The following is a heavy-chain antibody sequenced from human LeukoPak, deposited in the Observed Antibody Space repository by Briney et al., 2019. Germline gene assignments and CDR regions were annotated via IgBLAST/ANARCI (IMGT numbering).Heavy chain of an antibody. V-gene: IGHV3-49*04. CDR1: GFTFGDYA. CDR2: IRSKAYGGTT. CDR3: TREEYYGDYDYFDY. Sequence: PGGSLRLSCTDSGFTFGDYAMSWVRQAPGKGLERVGFIRSKAYGGTTEYAASVKGRFTISRDDSKSIAYLQMNSLKTEDAAVYYCTREEYYGDYDYFDYWGQGTLVTVSS. J-gene: IGHJ4*02. D-gene: IGHD4-17*01.